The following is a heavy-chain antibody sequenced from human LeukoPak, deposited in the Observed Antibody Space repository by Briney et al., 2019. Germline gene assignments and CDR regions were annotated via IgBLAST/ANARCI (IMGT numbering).Heavy chain of an antibody. CDR3: ARVAKSLFGVIIRGRGSLDY. Sequence: GGSLRLSCGASGFTFSSYWMSWVRQAPGKGLEWVANIKQDGSDKSYVDSVKGRFTISRDNAKNSLYLQMNSLRPEDTAVYYCARVAKSLFGVIIRGRGSLDYWGQGTLVTVSS. J-gene: IGHJ4*02. V-gene: IGHV3-7*01. D-gene: IGHD3-3*01. CDR1: GFTFSSYW. CDR2: IKQDGSDK.